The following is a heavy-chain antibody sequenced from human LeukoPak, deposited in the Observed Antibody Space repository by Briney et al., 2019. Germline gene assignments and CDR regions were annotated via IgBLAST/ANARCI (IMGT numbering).Heavy chain of an antibody. CDR1: GFTFSSYG. Sequence: GGSLRLSCAASGFTFSSYGMHWVRQAPGKGLEWVAVISYDGSNKYYADSVKGRFTISRDNSKNTLYLQMNGLRAEDTAVYYCAKDQGFDYWGQGTLVTVSS. J-gene: IGHJ4*02. CDR2: ISYDGSNK. CDR3: AKDQGFDY. V-gene: IGHV3-30*18.